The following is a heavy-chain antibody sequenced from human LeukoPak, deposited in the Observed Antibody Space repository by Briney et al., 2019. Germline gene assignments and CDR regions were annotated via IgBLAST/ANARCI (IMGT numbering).Heavy chain of an antibody. Sequence: PGGSLRLSCAASGFTFSAYGMHWVREAPGKGLEWVAFIQYDGSNKYYADSVKGRFTISRDNSKNTLYLQMNSLRAEDTAVYYCARVFGYFDWLLPFDYWGQGTLVTASS. CDR3: ARVFGYFDWLLPFDY. D-gene: IGHD3-9*01. V-gene: IGHV3-30*02. J-gene: IGHJ4*02. CDR2: IQYDGSNK. CDR1: GFTFSAYG.